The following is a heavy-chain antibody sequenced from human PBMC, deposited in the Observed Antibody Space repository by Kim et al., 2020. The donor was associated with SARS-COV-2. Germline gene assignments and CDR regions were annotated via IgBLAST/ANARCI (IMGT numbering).Heavy chain of an antibody. CDR2: ISYDGSNK. Sequence: GGSLRLSCAASGFTFSSYAMHWVRQAPGKGLEWVAVISYDGSNKYYADSVKGRFTISRDNSKNTLYLQMNSLRAEDTAVYYCASETVAGTGGFDYWGQGTLVTVSS. J-gene: IGHJ4*02. CDR1: GFTFSSYA. V-gene: IGHV3-30*04. D-gene: IGHD6-19*01. CDR3: ASETVAGTGGFDY.